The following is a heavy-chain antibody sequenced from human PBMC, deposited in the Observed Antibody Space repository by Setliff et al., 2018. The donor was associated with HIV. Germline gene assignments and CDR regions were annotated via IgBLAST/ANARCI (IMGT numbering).Heavy chain of an antibody. D-gene: IGHD2-8*02. Sequence: GASVKVSCKVSGYTLTELSMHWVRQAPGKGLEWMGGFDPEDGETIYAQKFQGRLTMTRDTSTNTVYMELSSLRSEDTAVYYCAKVSSTYWYSIFRNYYYHMDVWGKGTTVTVSS. V-gene: IGHV1-24*01. CDR1: GYTLTELS. CDR2: FDPEDGET. J-gene: IGHJ6*03. CDR3: AKVSSTYWYSIFRNYYYHMDV.